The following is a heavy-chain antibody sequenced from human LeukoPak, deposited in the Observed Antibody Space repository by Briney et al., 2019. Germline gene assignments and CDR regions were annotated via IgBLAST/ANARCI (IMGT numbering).Heavy chain of an antibody. J-gene: IGHJ5*02. D-gene: IGHD3-3*01. CDR3: ARGLTYYDFWSGYYTLRWFDP. CDR1: GGSISSSSYY. V-gene: IGHV4-39*01. Sequence: SETLSLTCTVSGGSISSSSYYWGWIRQPPGKGLEWIGSIYYSGSTYYNPSLKSRVTISVDTSKNQFSLKLSSVTAADTAVYYCARGLTYYDFWSGYYTLRWFDPWGQGTLVTVSS. CDR2: IYYSGST.